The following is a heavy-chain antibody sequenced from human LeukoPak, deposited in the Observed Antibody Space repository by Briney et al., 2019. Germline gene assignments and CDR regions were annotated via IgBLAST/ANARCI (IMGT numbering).Heavy chain of an antibody. D-gene: IGHD5-18*01. CDR1: KFTFNTYA. Sequence: GGSLRLSCAASKFTFNTYAMSWVRQAPGKGLEWVSAVSGSGGITYYADSVKGRFTISRDNAKNSLYLQMNSLRAEDTAVYYCARDPGYSYGPYYYGMDVWGQGTTVTVSS. CDR2: VSGSGGIT. J-gene: IGHJ6*02. V-gene: IGHV3-23*01. CDR3: ARDPGYSYGPYYYGMDV.